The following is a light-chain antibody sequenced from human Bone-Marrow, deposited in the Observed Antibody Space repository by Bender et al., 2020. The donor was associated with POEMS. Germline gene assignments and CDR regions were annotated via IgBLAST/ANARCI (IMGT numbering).Light chain of an antibody. CDR2: EVT. V-gene: IGLV2-23*02. CDR3: SSYAGDYNLV. Sequence: QSALTQPASVSGSPGQSITISCTGTSSDIGSYNLVSWYQQHPGKPPKVLIYEVTKRPSGVSDRFSGSKSGNTASLTISGLQSEDEADYYCSSYAGDYNLVFGGGTKLTVL. J-gene: IGLJ3*02. CDR1: SSDIGSYNL.